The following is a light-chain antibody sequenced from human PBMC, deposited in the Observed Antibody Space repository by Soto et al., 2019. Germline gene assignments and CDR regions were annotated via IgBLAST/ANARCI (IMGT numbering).Light chain of an antibody. V-gene: IGKV1-39*01. CDR2: STS. J-gene: IGKJ1*01. CDR1: QSINSY. CDR3: QQSYSTPWT. Sequence: DIQITQSPSSLSASVGDRVTITCRASQSINSYLNWYQQESGKAPKLLIHSTSSLQSGVPSRFSGRGSGTDFTLTITSLQPGDFATYYCQQSYSTPWTFGRGTKVEF.